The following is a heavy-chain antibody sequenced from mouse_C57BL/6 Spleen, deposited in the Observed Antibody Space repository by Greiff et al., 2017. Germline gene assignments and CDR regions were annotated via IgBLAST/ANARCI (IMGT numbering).Heavy chain of an antibody. CDR3: ARYYYGSSPRFAY. CDR1: GFTFTDYY. V-gene: IGHV7-3*01. J-gene: IGHJ3*01. Sequence: EVKLMESGGGLVQPGGSLSLSCAASGFTFTDYYMSWVRQPPGKALEWLGFIRNKANGYTTEYSASVKGRFTISRDNSQSILYLQMNALRAEDSATYYCARYYYGSSPRFAYWGQGTLVTVSA. CDR2: IRNKANGYTT. D-gene: IGHD1-1*01.